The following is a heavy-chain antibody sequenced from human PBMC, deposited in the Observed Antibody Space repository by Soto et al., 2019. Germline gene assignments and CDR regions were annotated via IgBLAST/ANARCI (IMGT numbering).Heavy chain of an antibody. J-gene: IGHJ6*02. Sequence: GGSLRLSCAASGFTFSDYYMSWIRQAPGKGLEWVSYISSSSTIYYADSVKGRFTISRDNAKNSLYLQMNSLRAEDTAVYYCARGLGYGMDVWGQGTTVTVSS. CDR1: GFTFSDYY. CDR2: ISSSSTI. CDR3: ARGLGYGMDV. D-gene: IGHD1-26*01. V-gene: IGHV3-11*04.